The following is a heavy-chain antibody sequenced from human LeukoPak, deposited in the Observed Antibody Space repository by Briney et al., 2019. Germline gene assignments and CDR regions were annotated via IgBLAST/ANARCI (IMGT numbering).Heavy chain of an antibody. Sequence: PAASVKVSCKASGGTFSSYAISWVQQAPGQGLEWMGGIIPIFGTANYAQKFQGRVTITADESTSTAYMELSSLRSEDTAVYYCTQGYCSGGSCSNVDFDYWGQGTLVTVSS. CDR1: GGTFSSYA. D-gene: IGHD2-15*01. V-gene: IGHV1-69*01. CDR2: IIPIFGTA. J-gene: IGHJ4*02. CDR3: TQGYCSGGSCSNVDFDY.